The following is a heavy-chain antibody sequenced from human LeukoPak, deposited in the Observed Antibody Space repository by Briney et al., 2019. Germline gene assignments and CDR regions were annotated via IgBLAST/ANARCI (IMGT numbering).Heavy chain of an antibody. J-gene: IGHJ5*02. D-gene: IGHD4-17*01. CDR1: GGSISSYY. CDR3: ARTSTVTTGSWFDP. V-gene: IGHV4-59*01. CDR2: IYYSGST. Sequence: SETLSLTCTVSGGSISSYYWGWIRQPPGKGLEWIGYIYYSGSTNYNPSLKSRVTISVDTSKNQFSLKLSSVTAADTAVYYCARTSTVTTGSWFDPWGQGTLVTVSS.